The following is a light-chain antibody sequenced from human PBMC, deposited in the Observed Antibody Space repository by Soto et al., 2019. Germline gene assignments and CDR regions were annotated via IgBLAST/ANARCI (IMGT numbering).Light chain of an antibody. V-gene: IGLV3-21*04. CDR2: YDS. Sequence: YVLTQPPSVSVAPGKTARITCGGNNIGSKSVHWYQQKPGQAPVLVIYYDSDRPSGIPERFSGSNSGNTATLTISRVEAGDEADYYCQVWDSSSDHVVFGGGTKLTVL. J-gene: IGLJ2*01. CDR3: QVWDSSSDHVV. CDR1: NIGSKS.